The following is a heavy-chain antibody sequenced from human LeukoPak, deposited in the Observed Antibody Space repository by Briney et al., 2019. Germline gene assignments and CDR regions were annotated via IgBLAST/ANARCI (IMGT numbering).Heavy chain of an antibody. CDR1: GGSISSYY. J-gene: IGHJ6*03. Sequence: SETLSLTCTVSGGSISSYYWSWIRQPPGKVLEWIGYIYYSGSTNYNPSLKSRVTISVDTSKNQFSLKLSSVTAADTAVYYCARVPYYYDSERDYYYYYMDVWGKGTTVTISS. V-gene: IGHV4-59*01. CDR3: ARVPYYYDSERDYYYYYMDV. D-gene: IGHD3-22*01. CDR2: IYYSGST.